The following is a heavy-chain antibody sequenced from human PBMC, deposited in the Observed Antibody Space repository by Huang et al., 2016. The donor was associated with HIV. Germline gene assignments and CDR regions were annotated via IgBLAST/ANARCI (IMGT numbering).Heavy chain of an antibody. CDR2: LTPNSGKT. CDR1: GYIFSNYD. D-gene: IGHD6-19*01. CDR3: ARLTSGWYQDY. Sequence: QVQLVQSGPEVKKPGASVKVSCQTSGYIFSNYDINWVRQAPGQGLQWMDGLTPNSGKTAYGQNVQGRVTLTRITSTGAAYMVLNSLTSQDTAVYYCARLTSGWYQDYWGQGTLVTVSS. V-gene: IGHV1-8*01. J-gene: IGHJ4*02.